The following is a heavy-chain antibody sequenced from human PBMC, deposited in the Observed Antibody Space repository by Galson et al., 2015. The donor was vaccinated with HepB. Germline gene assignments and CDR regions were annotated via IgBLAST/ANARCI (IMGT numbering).Heavy chain of an antibody. CDR3: ARYSHDYGWFDP. CDR1: GGTFSSYA. D-gene: IGHD4-17*01. V-gene: IGHV1-69*13. J-gene: IGHJ5*02. Sequence: SVKVSCKASGGTFSSYAISWVRQAPGQGLEWMGGIIPIFGTANYAQKFQGRVTITADESTSTAYMELSSLRSEDTAVYYCARYSHDYGWFDPWGQGTLVTVSS. CDR2: IIPIFGTA.